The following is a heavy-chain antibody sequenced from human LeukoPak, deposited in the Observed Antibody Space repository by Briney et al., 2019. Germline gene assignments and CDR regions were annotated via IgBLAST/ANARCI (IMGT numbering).Heavy chain of an antibody. J-gene: IGHJ4*02. CDR2: ISGSSGYT. Sequence: GGSLRLSCAASGFTFSDYYMSWVRQAPGKGLEWVSYISGSSGYTKYADSVKGRFTISRDNAKNSLNLQVNSLRAEDTAVYYCAKAWPAAGTFDSWGQGSLVTVSS. D-gene: IGHD6-13*01. CDR1: GFTFSDYY. V-gene: IGHV3-11*06. CDR3: AKAWPAAGTFDS.